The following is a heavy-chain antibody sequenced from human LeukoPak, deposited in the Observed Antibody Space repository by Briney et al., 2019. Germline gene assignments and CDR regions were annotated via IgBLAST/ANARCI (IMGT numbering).Heavy chain of an antibody. CDR3: AKDGGAARYYFDY. CDR2: ISYDGSNK. CDR1: GFTFSSYG. V-gene: IGHV3-30*18. Sequence: GGSLRLSCAASGFTFSSYGMHWVRQAPGKGLEWVAVISYDGSNKYYADSVKGRFTISRDNSKNTLYLQMNSLRAEDTAVYYCAKDGGAARYYFDYRGQGTLVTVSS. D-gene: IGHD3-16*01. J-gene: IGHJ4*02.